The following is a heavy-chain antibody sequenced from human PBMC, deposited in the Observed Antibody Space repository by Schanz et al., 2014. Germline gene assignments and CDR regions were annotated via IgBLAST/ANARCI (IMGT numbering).Heavy chain of an antibody. D-gene: IGHD6-13*01. CDR2: LTGSGTTT. V-gene: IGHV3-23*01. Sequence: EVQLLESGGGLVQPRGSLRLSCAASGFSFRKSAMSWVRQAPGKGLEWVSALTGSGTTTYYADSVKGRFTISRDNSKNTLDLQMNSLRAEDTAIYYCAKDLAAVGVFDYWGQGSLVTVSP. CDR1: GFSFRKSA. CDR3: AKDLAAVGVFDY. J-gene: IGHJ4*02.